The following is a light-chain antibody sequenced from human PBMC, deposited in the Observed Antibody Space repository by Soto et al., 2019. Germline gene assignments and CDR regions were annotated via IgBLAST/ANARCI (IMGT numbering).Light chain of an antibody. Sequence: EIVLTQSPGTLSLSPGERATLSCRASQSVSSSYLSWYQQKPGQAPRLLIDGASSMATGIPDRFSGSGGVTDFTLTISSPEPEDFAVYYCQQYCSSPPLTFGGGTKVEIK. CDR1: QSVSSSY. CDR3: QQYCSSPPLT. CDR2: GAS. J-gene: IGKJ4*01. V-gene: IGKV3-20*01.